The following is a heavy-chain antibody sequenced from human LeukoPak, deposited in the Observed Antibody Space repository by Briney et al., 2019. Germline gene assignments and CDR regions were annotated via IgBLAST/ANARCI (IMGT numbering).Heavy chain of an antibody. J-gene: IGHJ4*02. V-gene: IGHV3-30*04. D-gene: IGHD2-8*01. CDR3: AREYCTTANCYSLDS. Sequence: PGRSLRLSCAASGFTFSHVAMHWVRQSPGKRPEWVSVISVDGKNANYADSVESRFTVSRDNSKNTLYLQMNSMRDEDTVIYYCAREYCTTANCYSLDSWGQGTLVTVSS. CDR2: ISVDGKNA. CDR1: GFTFSHVA.